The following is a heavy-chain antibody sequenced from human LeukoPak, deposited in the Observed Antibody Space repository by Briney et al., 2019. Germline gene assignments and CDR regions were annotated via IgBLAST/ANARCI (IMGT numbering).Heavy chain of an antibody. V-gene: IGHV3-23*01. CDR1: GFTFSNHW. D-gene: IGHD3-9*01. Sequence: GGSLRLSCAASGFTFSNHWMHWVRQAPGKGLEWVSAISGSGGSPYYADSAKGRFTISRDNSKNTLYLQMNSLRAEDTAVYYCAKDHRRFRSDILTAPFDYWGQGTLVTVSS. CDR3: AKDHRRFRSDILTAPFDY. J-gene: IGHJ4*02. CDR2: ISGSGGSP.